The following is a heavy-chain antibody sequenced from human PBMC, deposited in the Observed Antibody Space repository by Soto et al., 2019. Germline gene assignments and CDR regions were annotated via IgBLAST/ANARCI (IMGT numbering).Heavy chain of an antibody. CDR2: INPSGRTI. CDR1: GFTFSSFE. D-gene: IGHD6-19*01. J-gene: IGHJ5*02. V-gene: IGHV3-48*03. CDR3: ARYSGWSSYNLFDP. Sequence: PGGSLRLSCVASGFTFSSFEMNWLRQAPGKGPEWSAVINPSGRTISYADSVKGRFTISRDNAENSVYLQMSSLRGEDTAMYYCARYSGWSSYNLFDPWGKGT.